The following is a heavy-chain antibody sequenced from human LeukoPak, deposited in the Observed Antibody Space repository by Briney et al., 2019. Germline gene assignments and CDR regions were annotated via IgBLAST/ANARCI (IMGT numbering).Heavy chain of an antibody. CDR2: INPNSGGT. CDR3: ASSLTNWNEIDY. J-gene: IGHJ4*02. CDR1: GYTFTGYY. D-gene: IGHD1-20*01. V-gene: IGHV1-2*02. Sequence: GASVKVSCKASGYTFTGYYMHWARQAPGQGLEWMGWINPNSGGTNYAQKFQGRVTMTRDTSISAAYMELSRLRSDDTAVYYCASSLTNWNEIDYWGQGTLVTVSS.